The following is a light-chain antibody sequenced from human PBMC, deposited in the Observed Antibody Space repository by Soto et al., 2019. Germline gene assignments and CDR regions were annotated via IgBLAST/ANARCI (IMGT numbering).Light chain of an antibody. V-gene: IGKV1-33*01. J-gene: IGKJ4*01. CDR2: DAS. CDR3: QQYNNIPLT. CDR1: QDISDF. Sequence: DFQMTQSPSSLSASVGDRVTITCQASQDISDFLNWYQQKPGAAPKLLIYDASNLQAGVPSRFNGRGSVTEFTFSINRLQPEDVATYYCQQYNNIPLTVXGMTK.